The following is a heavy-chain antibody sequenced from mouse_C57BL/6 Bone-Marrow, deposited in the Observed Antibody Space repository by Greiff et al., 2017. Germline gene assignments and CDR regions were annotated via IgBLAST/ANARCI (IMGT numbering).Heavy chain of an antibody. CDR1: GFTFSDYY. D-gene: IGHD2-13*01. CDR2: ISNGGGST. V-gene: IGHV5-12*01. CDR3: ASFCDRGMDY. J-gene: IGHJ4*01. Sequence: DVMLVESGGGLVQPGGSLKLSCAASGFTFSDYYMYWVRQTPEKRLEWVAYISNGGGSTYYPDTVKGRFTISRDNAKNTLYLQMSRLKSEDTAMYYYASFCDRGMDYWGQGTSVTVSS.